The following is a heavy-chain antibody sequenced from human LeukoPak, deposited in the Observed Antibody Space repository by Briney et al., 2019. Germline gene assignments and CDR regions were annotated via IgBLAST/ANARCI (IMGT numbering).Heavy chain of an antibody. J-gene: IGHJ6*02. V-gene: IGHV3-23*01. Sequence: PGGSLRLSCAASGFTFSSYAMSWVRQAPGKGLEWVSAISGSGGSTYYGDSVKGRFTISRDNSKNTLYLQMNSMRAEDTAVYYCAKSITFGGVIVLPYYYYGMDVWGQGTTVTVSS. CDR3: AKSITFGGVIVLPYYYYGMDV. D-gene: IGHD3-16*02. CDR2: ISGSGGST. CDR1: GFTFSSYA.